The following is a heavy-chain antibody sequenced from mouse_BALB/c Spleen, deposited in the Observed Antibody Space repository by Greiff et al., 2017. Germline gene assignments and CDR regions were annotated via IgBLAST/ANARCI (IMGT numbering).Heavy chain of an antibody. CDR2: IWGDGST. V-gene: IGHV2-6-7*01. Sequence: VQLQQSGPGLVAPSQSLSITCTVSGFSLTGYGVNWVRQPPGKGLEWLGMIWGDGSTDYNSALKSRLSISKDNSKSQVFLKMNSLQTDDTARYYCARDRYDGDYAMDYWGQGTSVTVSS. CDR3: ARDRYDGDYAMDY. CDR1: GFSLTGYG. D-gene: IGHD2-14*01. J-gene: IGHJ4*01.